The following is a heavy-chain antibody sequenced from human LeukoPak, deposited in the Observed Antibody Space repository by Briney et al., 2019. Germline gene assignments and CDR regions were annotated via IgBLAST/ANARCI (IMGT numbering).Heavy chain of an antibody. Sequence: SETLSLTCTVSGGSISSYYWSWIRQPPGKGLERIGYIYYSGSTNYNSSLKSRVTISVDTSKNQFSLKLSSVTAADTAVYYCAIAARGHLLTGWGQGTLVTVSS. CDR1: GGSISSYY. D-gene: IGHD3-9*01. CDR2: IYYSGST. V-gene: IGHV4-59*01. J-gene: IGHJ4*02. CDR3: AIAARGHLLTG.